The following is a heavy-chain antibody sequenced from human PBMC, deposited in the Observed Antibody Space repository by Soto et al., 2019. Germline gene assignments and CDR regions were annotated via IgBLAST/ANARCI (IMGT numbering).Heavy chain of an antibody. CDR3: ARDVIGSGSYYGIDY. Sequence: GGSLRLSCAASGFTFSSYAMHWVRQAPGKGLEWVAVISYDGSNKYYADSVKGRFTISRDNSKNTLYLQMNSLRAEDTAVYYCARDVIGSGSYYGIDYWGQGTLVTVSS. J-gene: IGHJ4*02. V-gene: IGHV3-30-3*01. CDR1: GFTFSSYA. D-gene: IGHD3-10*01. CDR2: ISYDGSNK.